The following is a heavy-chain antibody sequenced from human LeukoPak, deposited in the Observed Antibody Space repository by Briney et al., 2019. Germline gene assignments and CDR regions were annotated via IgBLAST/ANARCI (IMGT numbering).Heavy chain of an antibody. CDR1: GGSISSSHYF. CDR2: IYYRGST. CDR3: AREGTRWADENWFDP. Sequence: SETLSLTCTVSGGSISSSHYFWGWIRQPPGKGLEWVGSIYYRGSTYFNPSLKSRVTISVDTSKNQFSLKLASVTPADTAVYYCAREGTRWADENWFDPWGQGSLVIVSS. V-gene: IGHV4-39*07. J-gene: IGHJ5*02. D-gene: IGHD1-26*01.